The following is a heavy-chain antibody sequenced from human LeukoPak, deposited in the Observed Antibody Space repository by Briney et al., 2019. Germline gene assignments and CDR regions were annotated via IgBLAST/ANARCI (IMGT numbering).Heavy chain of an antibody. J-gene: IGHJ5*02. Sequence: ASVKVSCTASGYTFTSYYMHWVRQAPGQGLEWMGIINPSGGSTSYAQKFQGRVTMTRDTSTSTVYMELSSLRSEDTAVYYCARESHKARYCSSTSCYTGWFDPWGQGTLVTVSS. D-gene: IGHD2-2*02. CDR3: ARESHKARYCSSTSCYTGWFDP. CDR2: INPSGGST. CDR1: GYTFTSYY. V-gene: IGHV1-46*01.